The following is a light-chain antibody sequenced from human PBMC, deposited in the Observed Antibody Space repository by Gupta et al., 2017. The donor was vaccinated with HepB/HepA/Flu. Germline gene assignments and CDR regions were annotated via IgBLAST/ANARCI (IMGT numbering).Light chain of an antibody. V-gene: IGLV1-40*01. CDR2: DNS. CDR3: QSYDSSRSVVV. Sequence: QSVLTQPPSVSRAPGQRVTISCTGGSTNIGAGYDVHWYQQLPGTAPKLLIYDNSNRPSGVPDRFSGSKSGTSASLTITGLQAEDEADYYCQSYDSSRSVVVFGTGTKLTVL. J-gene: IGLJ1*01. CDR1: STNIGAGYD.